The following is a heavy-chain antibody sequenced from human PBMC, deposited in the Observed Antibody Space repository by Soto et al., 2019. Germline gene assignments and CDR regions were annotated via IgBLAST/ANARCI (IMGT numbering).Heavy chain of an antibody. D-gene: IGHD1-26*01. CDR1: GFTFSDDY. Sequence: EVQLVESGGGLVQPGGSLRLSCAASGFTFSDDYMDWVRQAPGKGLEWIGRIRNKANTYTTEDAASVQGRFTISRDDSKSSLYLQMNSLKTEDTAVYYCAGRVGGTSGHYYFDYWGQGTRVTVSS. J-gene: IGHJ4*02. V-gene: IGHV3-72*01. CDR2: IRNKANTYTT. CDR3: AGRVGGTSGHYYFDY.